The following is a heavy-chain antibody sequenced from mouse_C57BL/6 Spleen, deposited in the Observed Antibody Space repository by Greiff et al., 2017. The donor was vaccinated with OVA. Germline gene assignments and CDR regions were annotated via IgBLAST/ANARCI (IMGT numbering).Heavy chain of an antibody. D-gene: IGHD2-5*01. CDR3: ARGGTYYSNVDY. J-gene: IGHJ2*01. Sequence: VQLQQPGAELVKPGASVKLSCKASGYTFTSYWMHWVKQRPGQGLEWIGEIDPSDSYTNYNQKFKGKSTLTVDKSSSTAYMQLSSLTSEDSAVYDCARGGTYYSNVDYWGQGTTLTVSS. CDR1: GYTFTSYW. V-gene: IGHV1-69*01. CDR2: IDPSDSYT.